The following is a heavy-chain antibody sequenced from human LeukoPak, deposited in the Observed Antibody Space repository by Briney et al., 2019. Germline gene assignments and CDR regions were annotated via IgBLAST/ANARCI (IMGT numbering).Heavy chain of an antibody. J-gene: IGHJ4*01. CDR2: IYTSRTT. V-gene: IGHV4-38-2*02. CDR3: ARLVRGSASYFDH. D-gene: IGHD2-21*01. Sequence: PSETLSLTCTVSGYSISSGYYWGWIRQPPGKGLEWIGRIYTSRTTNYNPSLASRVTLSIDTSKNQFSLKLTSVTAADTAVYYCARLVRGSASYFDHWGHGTPVTVSS. CDR1: GYSISSGYY.